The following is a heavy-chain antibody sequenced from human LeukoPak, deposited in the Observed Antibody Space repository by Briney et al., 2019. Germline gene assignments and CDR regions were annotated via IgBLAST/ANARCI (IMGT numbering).Heavy chain of an antibody. Sequence: SETLSLTCTVSGYSISSGYYWSWIRQPPGKGLEWIGYIYYSGSTNYNPSLKSRVTISVDTSKNQVSLRLSSVTAADTAVYYCARVTGYMTEDYFDYWGQGTLITVSS. CDR1: GYSISSGYY. CDR3: ARVTGYMTEDYFDY. D-gene: IGHD6-13*01. V-gene: IGHV4-61*01. J-gene: IGHJ4*02. CDR2: IYYSGST.